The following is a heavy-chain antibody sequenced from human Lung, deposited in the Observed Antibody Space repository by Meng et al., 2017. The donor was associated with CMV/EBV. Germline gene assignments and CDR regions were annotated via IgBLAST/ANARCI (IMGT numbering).Heavy chain of an antibody. V-gene: IGHV4-30-4*01. CDR1: GGSISSGDYY. J-gene: IGHJ4*02. CDR3: ARVGGCSGGGCYHRLFDY. CDR2: IYYTGST. Sequence: GEPAEAGPGLGKPSQPLSFTCTVSGGSISSGDYYWSWIRQPPGKGLEWIGYIYYTGSTYYNPSLKSRVIISVDTSKNQFSLKLNSVTAADTAVYYCARVGGCSGGGCYHRLFDYWGQGTLVTVSS. D-gene: IGHD2-15*01.